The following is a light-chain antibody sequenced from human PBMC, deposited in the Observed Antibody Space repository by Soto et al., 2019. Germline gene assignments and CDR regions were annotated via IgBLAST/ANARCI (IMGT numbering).Light chain of an antibody. J-gene: IGKJ5*01. V-gene: IGKV3-20*01. CDR3: QQYCSSPIT. Sequence: EIVLTQSPGTLSLSPGERATLSCRASQSVSSSYLAWYQLKPGQAPGLLIYGASSRATGIPDRFSGSESGADYTLTISRLEPEDFAVYYCQQYCSSPITFGQGTRLEI. CDR2: GAS. CDR1: QSVSSSY.